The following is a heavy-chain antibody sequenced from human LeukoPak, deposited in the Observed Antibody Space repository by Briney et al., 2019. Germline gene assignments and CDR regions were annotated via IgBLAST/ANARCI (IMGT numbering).Heavy chain of an antibody. CDR2: IYYSGST. V-gene: IGHV4-59*01. CDR1: GGSITSYY. J-gene: IGHJ4*02. D-gene: IGHD6-13*01. CDR3: ATIYSGSWPLFDQ. Sequence: SETLSLTCTVSGGSITSYYWSWIRQTPGKGLEWIGYIYYSGSTNYNPSLKSRVTISVDTSKNQFSLKLNSLTAADTAVYFCATIYSGSWPLFDQWGQGTLVTVSS.